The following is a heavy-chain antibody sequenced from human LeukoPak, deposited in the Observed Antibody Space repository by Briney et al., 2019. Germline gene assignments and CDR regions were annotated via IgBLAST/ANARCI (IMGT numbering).Heavy chain of an antibody. CDR3: AREDHSNYNY. CDR2: IKQGGGEN. Sequence: GGSLRLSCAASGFTFTDAWMSWVRQAPGKGLEWVASIKQGGGENFYVDSVKGRFTISRDNAKNSLYLQMNSLRAEDTAVYYCAREDHSNYNYWGQGTLVTVSS. CDR1: GFTFTDAW. D-gene: IGHD4-11*01. V-gene: IGHV3-7*01. J-gene: IGHJ4*02.